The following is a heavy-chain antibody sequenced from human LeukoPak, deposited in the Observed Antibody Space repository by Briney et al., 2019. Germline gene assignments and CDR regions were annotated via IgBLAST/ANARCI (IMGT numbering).Heavy chain of an antibody. CDR2: ISYDGSNK. J-gene: IGHJ4*02. D-gene: IGHD3-10*01. Sequence: GGSLRLSCAASGFALSSHWMTWVRQVPGKGLEWVAVISYDGSNKYYADSVKGQFTISRDNSKNTLYLQMNSLRAEDTAVYYCAKDLTQLWFGELAKYYFDYWGQGTLVTVSS. CDR3: AKDLTQLWFGELAKYYFDY. CDR1: GFALSSHW. V-gene: IGHV3-30*18.